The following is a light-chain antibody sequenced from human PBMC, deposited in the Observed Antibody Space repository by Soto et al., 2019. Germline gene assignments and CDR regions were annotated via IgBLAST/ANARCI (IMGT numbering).Light chain of an antibody. CDR1: QSFSSSY. CDR3: QQYNIYPWT. J-gene: IGKJ1*01. CDR2: GAS. Sequence: EIVLTQSPGTLSLSPGERATLSCRASQSFSSSYLAWYQQKPGQAPRLLIYGASSRATGIPDRFSGSGSGTEFTLSISSLQPDDFATYYCQQYNIYPWTFGQGTKVDIK. V-gene: IGKV3-20*01.